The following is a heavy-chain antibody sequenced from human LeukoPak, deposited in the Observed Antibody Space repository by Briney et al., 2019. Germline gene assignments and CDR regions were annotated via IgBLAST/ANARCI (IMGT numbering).Heavy chain of an antibody. D-gene: IGHD5-12*01. CDR3: APLGVATWLDY. J-gene: IGHJ4*02. V-gene: IGHV3-23*01. CDR1: GFTFSSYA. CDR2: ISGSGGST. Sequence: HPGGSLRLSCAASGFTFSSYAMSWVRQAPGKGLVWGSAISGSGGSTYYADSAKGRFTNSRDNSKNTLYLQMNSLSTEDSAVYYCAPLGVATWLDYWGQGTLVTVSS.